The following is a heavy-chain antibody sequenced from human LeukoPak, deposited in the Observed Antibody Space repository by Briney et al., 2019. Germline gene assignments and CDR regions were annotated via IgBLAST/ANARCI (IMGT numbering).Heavy chain of an antibody. D-gene: IGHD5-12*01. CDR1: GFTVSSNY. CDR2: IYDGDST. V-gene: IGHV3-66*01. CDR3: ARAIDNAYVGPSFDY. J-gene: IGHJ4*02. Sequence: GGSLRLSCAASGFTVSSNYMNWVRQAPGKGLEWVSVIYDGDSTYYADSAKGRFTISRDNSKNTLNLQMNSLRVEDTAMYYCARAIDNAYVGPSFDYWGQGTLVTVSS.